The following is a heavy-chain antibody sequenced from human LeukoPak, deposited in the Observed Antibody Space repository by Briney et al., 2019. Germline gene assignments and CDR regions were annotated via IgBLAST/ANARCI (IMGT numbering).Heavy chain of an antibody. CDR1: GFTVSRNY. Sequence: GGSLRLSCAASGFTVSRNYMSWVRQAPGKGLEWVSGISGSGGSTNYADSVKGRFTISRDNNKNSVYLQMNSLTVEDTGVYYCARGGQSRPFDYWGQGALVSVSS. J-gene: IGHJ4*02. CDR3: ARGGQSRPFDY. V-gene: IGHV3-23*01. D-gene: IGHD3-16*01. CDR2: ISGSGGST.